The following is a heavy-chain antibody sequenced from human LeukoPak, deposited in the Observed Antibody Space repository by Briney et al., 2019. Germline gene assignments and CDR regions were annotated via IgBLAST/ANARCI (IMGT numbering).Heavy chain of an antibody. J-gene: IGHJ4*02. V-gene: IGHV3-23*01. D-gene: IGHD6-19*01. Sequence: GGSLRLSCAASGFTFSSYAMSWVRQAPGEGLEWVSAISGSGGSTYYADSVKGRFTISRDNSKNTLYLQMNSLRAEDTAVYYCANLYSSGWYYFDYWGQGTLVTVSS. CDR2: ISGSGGST. CDR1: GFTFSSYA. CDR3: ANLYSSGWYYFDY.